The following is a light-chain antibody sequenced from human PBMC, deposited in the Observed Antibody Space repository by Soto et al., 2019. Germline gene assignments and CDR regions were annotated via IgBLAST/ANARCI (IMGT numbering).Light chain of an antibody. Sequence: QSALTQPASVSGSPGQSITISCTGTSNDIGAYNYDSWYQQHHPGEAPKLIIYDVSHRPPGVSNRFSGSKSGNTASLTISGLQTEDEADYYCSSYTSATTYVFGTGTKVTVL. J-gene: IGLJ1*01. CDR2: DVS. CDR1: SNDIGAYNY. V-gene: IGLV2-14*03. CDR3: SSYTSATTYV.